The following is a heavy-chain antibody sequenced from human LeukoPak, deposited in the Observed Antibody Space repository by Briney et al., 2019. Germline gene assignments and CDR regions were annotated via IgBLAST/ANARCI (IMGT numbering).Heavy chain of an antibody. Sequence: GGSLRLSCAASGFIFRTSAMHCVRQAPGKGLEWVAVISYDGSNKYYADSVKGRFTISRDNSKNTLYLQMNSLRAEDTAVYYCARDLRRVVAATYYWGQGTLVTVSS. D-gene: IGHD2-15*01. CDR1: GFIFRTSA. J-gene: IGHJ4*02. CDR2: ISYDGSNK. CDR3: ARDLRRVVAATYY. V-gene: IGHV3-30*04.